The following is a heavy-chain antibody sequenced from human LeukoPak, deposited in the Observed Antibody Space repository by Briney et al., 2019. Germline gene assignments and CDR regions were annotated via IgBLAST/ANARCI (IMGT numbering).Heavy chain of an antibody. CDR3: TRVRPSRARSPFYFDY. J-gene: IGHJ4*02. CDR2: INHSGST. Sequence: SETLSLTCTVSGGSISGYYWSWIRQPPGKGLEWIGEINHSGSTNYNPSLKSRVTISVDTSKNQFSLKLSSVTAADTAVYYCTRVRPSRARSPFYFDYWGQGTLVTVSS. D-gene: IGHD1-1*01. V-gene: IGHV4-34*01. CDR1: GGSISGYY.